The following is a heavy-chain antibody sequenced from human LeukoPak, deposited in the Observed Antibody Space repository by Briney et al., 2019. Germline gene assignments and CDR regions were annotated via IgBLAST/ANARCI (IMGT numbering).Heavy chain of an antibody. CDR1: GFTFSSYS. V-gene: IGHV3-21*01. CDR3: ASLPVAVAGTPNYYFDY. CDR2: ISSSSSYI. D-gene: IGHD6-19*01. Sequence: GGSLRLSCAASGFTFSSYSMNWVRQAPGKGLEWVSSISSSSSYIYYADSVKGRFTISRDNAKNSLYLQMNSLRAEDTAVYYCASLPVAVAGTPNYYFDYWGQGTLVTVSS. J-gene: IGHJ4*02.